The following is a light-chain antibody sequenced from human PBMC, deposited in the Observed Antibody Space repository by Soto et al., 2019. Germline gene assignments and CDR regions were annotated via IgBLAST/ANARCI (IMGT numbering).Light chain of an antibody. CDR1: QSISSW. CDR2: KAS. CDR3: QQYNSYLWS. Sequence: DTQMTQSPSTLSASVGDRVTITCRASQSISSWLAWYQQKPGKAPNLLIFKASTLESGVPSRFSGSGSGTEFTLTISSLQPDDFATYYCQQYNSYLWSFGQGTKVEIK. J-gene: IGKJ1*01. V-gene: IGKV1-5*03.